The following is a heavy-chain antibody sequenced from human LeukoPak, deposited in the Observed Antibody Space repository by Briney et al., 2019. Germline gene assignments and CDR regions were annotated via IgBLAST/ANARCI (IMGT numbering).Heavy chain of an antibody. CDR2: IYHSGST. Sequence: SETLSLTCTVSGGSISSGGYYWSWIRQPPGKGLEWIGYIYHSGSTYYNPSLKSRVTISVDRSKNQFSLKLSSVTAADTAVYYCARTVGPGTAEYWGQGTLVTVSS. J-gene: IGHJ4*02. CDR3: ARTVGPGTAEY. CDR1: GGSISSGGYY. D-gene: IGHD1-14*01. V-gene: IGHV4-30-2*02.